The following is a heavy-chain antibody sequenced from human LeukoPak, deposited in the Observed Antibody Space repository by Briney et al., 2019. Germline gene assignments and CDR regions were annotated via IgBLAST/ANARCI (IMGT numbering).Heavy chain of an antibody. J-gene: IGHJ4*02. CDR3: TTDAASIAAAGTGPY. CDR2: IKSKTDGGTT. Sequence: GGSLRLSCAASGFTFSNAWMSWVSQAPGKGLEWVGGIKSKTDGGTTDYAAPVKGRFTISRDDSKNTLFLQMNSLKTEETAIYYCTTDAASIAAAGTGPYWGQGTLVTVSS. CDR1: GFTFSNAW. V-gene: IGHV3-15*01. D-gene: IGHD6-13*01.